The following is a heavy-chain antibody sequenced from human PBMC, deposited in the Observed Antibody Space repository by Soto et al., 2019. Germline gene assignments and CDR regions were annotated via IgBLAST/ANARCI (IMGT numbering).Heavy chain of an antibody. CDR2: INYSGST. D-gene: IGHD2-2*01. Sequence: SETLSLTCIVSSGSMSSSLNHWGWIRQPPGKGLEWIGNINYSGSTYYNPSLQSRLTISVDTSNNQFSLTLSSVTAADTAVYYCAKLAGYCSGTSCYGHYAMDFWGQGTTVTVSS. V-gene: IGHV4-39*01. J-gene: IGHJ6*02. CDR1: SGSMSSSLNH. CDR3: AKLAGYCSGTSCYGHYAMDF.